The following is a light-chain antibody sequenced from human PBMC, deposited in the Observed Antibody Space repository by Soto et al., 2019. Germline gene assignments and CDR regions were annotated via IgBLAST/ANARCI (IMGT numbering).Light chain of an antibody. V-gene: IGKV1-39*01. Sequence: DIQLTQSPSSLSASVGDRVTITCRASQSIRSNLNCYQQKPGKAPKLLIYAASSLQTGVSSRFSGSGSGTDFTFTISNLQPEDFATYYCQQTSSTPTFGGGTKVDIK. CDR1: QSIRSN. CDR3: QQTSSTPT. CDR2: AAS. J-gene: IGKJ4*01.